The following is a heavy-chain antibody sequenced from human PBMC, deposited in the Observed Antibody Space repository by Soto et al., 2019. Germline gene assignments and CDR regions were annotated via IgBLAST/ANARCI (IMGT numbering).Heavy chain of an antibody. CDR2: PSYDGSGK. D-gene: IGHD3-16*01. CDR3: ARWGTTGGLDV. J-gene: IGHJ1*01. Sequence: QVQLVESGGGVVQPGTSLRLSCVGSGFTFRSYVIHWVRQAPGKGLEWVALPSYDGSGKYYGDSVRGRFTISRDNSRNTVDLQMDSLRLEDTALYYCARWGTTGGLDVWGQGTLVSVSS. CDR1: GFTFRSYV. V-gene: IGHV3-30*19.